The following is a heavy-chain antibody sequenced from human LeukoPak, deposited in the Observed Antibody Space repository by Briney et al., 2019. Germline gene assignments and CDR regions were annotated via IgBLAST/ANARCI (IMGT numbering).Heavy chain of an antibody. CDR1: GFIFNISA. D-gene: IGHD6-19*01. CDR3: AKASATAVAGFDY. Sequence: RGSLRLSCAASGFIFNISAMNWVRQAPGKALEWVSTLSPRGGRTFYSDSVRGRFTISRDNSKNTLYLQMNSLRAEDTAVYYCAKASATAVAGFDYWGQGALVTVSA. V-gene: IGHV3-23*01. J-gene: IGHJ4*02. CDR2: LSPRGGRT.